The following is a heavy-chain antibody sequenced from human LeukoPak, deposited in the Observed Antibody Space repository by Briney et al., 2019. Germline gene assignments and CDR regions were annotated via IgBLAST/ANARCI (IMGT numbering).Heavy chain of an antibody. J-gene: IGHJ4*02. CDR3: AKDSSGYYSIYDY. D-gene: IGHD3-22*01. V-gene: IGHV3-9*01. CDR1: GFTFDDYA. CDR2: ISWNSGSI. Sequence: QPGGSLRLSCAASGFTFDDYAMHWVRQAPGKGLEWVSGISWNSGSIGYADSVKGRFTISRDNAENSLYLQMNSLRAEDTALYYCAKDSSGYYSIYDYWGQGTPVTVSS.